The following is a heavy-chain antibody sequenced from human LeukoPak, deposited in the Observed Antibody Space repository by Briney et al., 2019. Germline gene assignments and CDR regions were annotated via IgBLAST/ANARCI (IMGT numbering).Heavy chain of an antibody. J-gene: IGHJ4*02. V-gene: IGHV1-2*06. Sequence: ASVKVSCKASGYTFTDYYIHWVRQAPGQGLEWLGRINPNSGGTNYAQKFQDRVTMTRDTSISTAYMELSRLRSDDTAMYYCARDPLGNYGDYSWGQGTLVTVSS. D-gene: IGHD4-17*01. CDR1: GYTFTDYY. CDR3: ARDPLGNYGDYS. CDR2: INPNSGGT.